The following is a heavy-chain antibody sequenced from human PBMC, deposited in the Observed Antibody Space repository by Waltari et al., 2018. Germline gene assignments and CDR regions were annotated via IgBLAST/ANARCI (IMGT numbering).Heavy chain of an antibody. CDR2: IIPIFGTA. CDR3: ARSIVGATRARYFDY. Sequence: QVQPVQSGAEVKKPGSSVKVSCKASGGTFSSCATSRVRPAPGEWLGRMGRIIPIFGTANYAQKFQGRVTITADKSTSTAYMELSSLRSEDAAVYYCARSIVGATRARYFDYWGQGTLVTVAS. CDR1: GGTFSSCA. D-gene: IGHD1-26*01. J-gene: IGHJ4*02. V-gene: IGHV1-69*08.